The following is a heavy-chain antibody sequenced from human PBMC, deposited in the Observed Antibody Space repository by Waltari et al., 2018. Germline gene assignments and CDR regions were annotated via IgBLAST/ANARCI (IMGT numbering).Heavy chain of an antibody. Sequence: EVQLMDYGGGLVKPGGSLRLACAASGFTFSPYNMKRVRQAPGKGLEWVSSVSSNGAYIHYGDSVKGRFTISRDNAKTSLYLQMNGLRDEDTAVYYCARGGWGFYLDLWGQGALVTVSS. CDR2: VSSNGAYI. D-gene: IGHD7-27*01. CDR1: GFTFSPYN. CDR3: ARGGWGFYLDL. J-gene: IGHJ5*02. V-gene: IGHV3-21*01.